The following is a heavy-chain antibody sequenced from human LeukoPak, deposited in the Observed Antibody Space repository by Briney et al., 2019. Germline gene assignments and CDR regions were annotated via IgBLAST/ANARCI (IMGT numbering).Heavy chain of an antibody. CDR3: ARGVTYYYDSSGRKSEYFQH. V-gene: IGHV1-8*03. CDR1: GYSFTNYD. Sequence: ASVKVSCKASGYSFTNYDINWVRQATGQGLEWMGWMNPKSGDTGYSQKFQGRVFITRDTSINTAYMELSSLGSDDTAVYYCARGVTYYYDSSGRKSEYFQHWGQGTLVTVSS. CDR2: MNPKSGDT. J-gene: IGHJ1*01. D-gene: IGHD3-22*01.